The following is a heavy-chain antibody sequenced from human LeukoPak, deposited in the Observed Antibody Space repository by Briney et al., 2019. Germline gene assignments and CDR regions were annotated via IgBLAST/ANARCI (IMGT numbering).Heavy chain of an antibody. CDR1: GFTFTIFG. J-gene: IGHJ4*02. Sequence: GGSLRLSCAASGFTFTIFGLNWVRQAPGKGPEWVSYIDARSGITYYADSVQGRFTLSRDNARESVFLQMDSLRAEDTAVYYCAKPQIRSATTDYFFDYWGQGTLVTVSS. D-gene: IGHD1-1*01. CDR3: AKPQIRSATTDYFFDY. V-gene: IGHV3-48*01. CDR2: IDARSGIT.